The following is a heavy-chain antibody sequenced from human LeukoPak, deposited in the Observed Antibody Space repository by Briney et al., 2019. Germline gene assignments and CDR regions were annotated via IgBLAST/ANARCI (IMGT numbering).Heavy chain of an antibody. D-gene: IGHD4-11*01. J-gene: IGHJ5*02. Sequence: KPSETPSPTCAGYGGSFRGYYWKWIPQPPRKGLQLIGEINHSGSTNYNPSLKSRVTISVDTSKNQFSLKLSSVTAADTAVYYCARGVRYSKRMVRFDPWGQGTLVTVSS. CDR3: ARGVRYSKRMVRFDP. V-gene: IGHV4-34*01. CDR2: INHSGST. CDR1: GGSFRGYY.